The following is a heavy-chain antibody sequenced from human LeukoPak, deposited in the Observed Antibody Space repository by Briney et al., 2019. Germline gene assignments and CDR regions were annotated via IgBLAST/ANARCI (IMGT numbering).Heavy chain of an antibody. CDR2: VHHSGTT. J-gene: IGHJ6*02. CDR3: ARPSHRFVYGLDV. D-gene: IGHD3-10*01. CDR1: GGSFSDYS. Sequence: SETLSLTCAVYGGSFSDYSWSWIRQSPGKGLQWIADVHHSGTTNYNPSLQSRITVSLHPSENRFSLNLTSVTAADTAVYYCARPSHRFVYGLDVWGQGNTVTVSS. V-gene: IGHV4-34*01.